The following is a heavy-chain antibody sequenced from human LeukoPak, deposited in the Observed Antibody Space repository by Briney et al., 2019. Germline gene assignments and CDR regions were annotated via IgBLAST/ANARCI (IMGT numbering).Heavy chain of an antibody. Sequence: GGSLRLSCAASGFTFDDYTMHWVRQAPGKGLEWVSGISWNSGSIGYADSVKGRFTISRDNAKNSLYLQMNSLRAEDTALYYCAKDGPAGAYYFDYWGQGTLVTVSS. CDR1: GFTFDDYT. J-gene: IGHJ4*02. CDR2: ISWNSGSI. V-gene: IGHV3-9*01. CDR3: AKDGPAGAYYFDY. D-gene: IGHD2-2*01.